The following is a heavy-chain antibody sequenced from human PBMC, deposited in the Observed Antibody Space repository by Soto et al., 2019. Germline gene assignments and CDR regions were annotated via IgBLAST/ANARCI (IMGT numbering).Heavy chain of an antibody. D-gene: IGHD3-10*01. Sequence: PGESLMISCKASGYTFATYWIGWVRQLPGKGLEWIGIIYPGDSETRYNPPFEGQVTMSADRSTNTAYLQWSSVKASDTAIYFCSRVRPTPTSGGNGAYWGRRTPDPVSS. CDR2: IYPGDSET. CDR1: GYTFATYW. CDR3: SRVRPTPTSGGNGAY. J-gene: IGHJ1*01. V-gene: IGHV5-51*01.